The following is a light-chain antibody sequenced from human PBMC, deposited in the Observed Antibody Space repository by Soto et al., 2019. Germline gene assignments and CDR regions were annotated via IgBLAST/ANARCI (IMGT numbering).Light chain of an antibody. CDR3: SSFTSTRTYV. J-gene: IGLJ1*01. CDR1: SSDVGGYRL. Sequence: QSVLTQPASVSGSPGQSITISCTGTSSDVGGYRLVSWYQHHPGKAPKLMIYEVNNRPSGVSNRFSGSKSGNTASLTISGLQAEDEADYYCSSFTSTRTYVFGTGTKVTVL. CDR2: EVN. V-gene: IGLV2-14*01.